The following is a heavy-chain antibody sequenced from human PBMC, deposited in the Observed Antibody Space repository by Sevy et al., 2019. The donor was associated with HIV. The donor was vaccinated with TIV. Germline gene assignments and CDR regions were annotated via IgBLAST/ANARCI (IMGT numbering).Heavy chain of an antibody. CDR2: ISRSGTTI. V-gene: IGHV3-11*01. CDR1: GFTFSDYY. J-gene: IGHJ5*02. D-gene: IGHD3-22*01. Sequence: GESLKISCAASGFTFSDYYMSWIRQAPGKGLEWVSYISRSGTTINYADSVKGRFTISRDNAKNSLYLQMNSLRAEDTAVYYCARENTMIEEPGWFDPWGQGTLVTVSS. CDR3: ARENTMIEEPGWFDP.